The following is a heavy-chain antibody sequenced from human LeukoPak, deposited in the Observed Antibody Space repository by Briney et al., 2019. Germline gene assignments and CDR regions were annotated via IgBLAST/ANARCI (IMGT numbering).Heavy chain of an antibody. CDR1: GFTFSSYN. Sequence: GGSLRLSCAASGFTFSSYNMNLVPQAPGRGLEWVSSISSSSSYIYYADSVKGRFTISRDNAKNSLYLQMNSLRAEDTAVYYCARDLWFVEFLRRGFGYWGQGTLVTVSS. CDR2: ISSSSSYI. D-gene: IGHD3-10*01. J-gene: IGHJ4*02. V-gene: IGHV3-21*01. CDR3: ARDLWFVEFLRRGFGY.